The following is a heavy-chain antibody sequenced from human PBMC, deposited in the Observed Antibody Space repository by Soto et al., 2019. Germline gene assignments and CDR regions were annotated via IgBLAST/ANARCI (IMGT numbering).Heavy chain of an antibody. CDR3: ARVADCSSTSCYLGFDY. J-gene: IGHJ4*02. Sequence: QVQLVESGGGLVKPGGSLRLSCAASGFTFSDYYMSWIRQAPGKGLEWVSYISSSSSYTNYADSVKGRFTISRDNAKNSLYLQMNSLRAEDTAVYYCARVADCSSTSCYLGFDYWGQGTLVTVSS. D-gene: IGHD2-2*01. V-gene: IGHV3-11*05. CDR1: GFTFSDYY. CDR2: ISSSSSYT.